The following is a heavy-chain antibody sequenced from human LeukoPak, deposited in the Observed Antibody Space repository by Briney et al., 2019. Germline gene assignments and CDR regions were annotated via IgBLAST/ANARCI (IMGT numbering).Heavy chain of an antibody. D-gene: IGHD6-25*01. J-gene: IGHJ5*02. V-gene: IGHV4-34*01. CDR3: AREAQRGWFDP. CDR1: GGSFSGYY. Sequence: PSETLSLTCAVYGGSFSGYYWSWVRQPPGKGLEWIGEINHSGSTNYNPSLKSRATISVDTSKNQFSLKLTSVTAADTAMYYCAREAQRGWFDPWGQGTLVTVSS. CDR2: INHSGST.